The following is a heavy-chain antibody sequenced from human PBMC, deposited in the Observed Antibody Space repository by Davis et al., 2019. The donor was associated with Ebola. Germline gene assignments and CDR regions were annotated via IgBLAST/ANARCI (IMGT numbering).Heavy chain of an antibody. D-gene: IGHD1-26*01. Sequence: PGGSLRLSCAASGFTLSSYSMNWVRQAPGKGLEWVSYISSHSSTIYYADSVKGRFTISRDNAKNSLYLQMNSLRDEDTAVYFCANSGTYYLYSDYWGQGILVTVSS. CDR1: GFTLSSYS. J-gene: IGHJ4*02. CDR2: ISSHSSTI. V-gene: IGHV3-48*02. CDR3: ANSGTYYLYSDY.